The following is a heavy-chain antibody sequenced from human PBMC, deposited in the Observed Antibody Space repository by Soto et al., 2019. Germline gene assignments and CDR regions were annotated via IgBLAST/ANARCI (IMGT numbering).Heavy chain of an antibody. V-gene: IGHV4-59*08. CDR1: ADSISTDY. Sequence: SETLSLTCTVSADSISTDYWSWIRQSPGKGLEWIGFIYYGGSTNYNPSLKSRVTISLDTPKNQFSLQLSSVTAADTVVYYCAKNWNWGSLVHWGQGTLVTVSS. CDR3: AKNWNWGSLVH. D-gene: IGHD7-27*01. J-gene: IGHJ4*02. CDR2: IYYGGST.